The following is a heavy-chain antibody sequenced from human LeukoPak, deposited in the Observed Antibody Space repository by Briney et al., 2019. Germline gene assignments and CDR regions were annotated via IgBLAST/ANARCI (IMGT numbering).Heavy chain of an antibody. D-gene: IGHD3-9*01. CDR3: ARHLTGYSIDY. CDR2: IYYSGTP. J-gene: IGHJ4*02. CDR1: GGSISSYY. Sequence: PSETLSLTCTVSGGSISSYYWSWIRQPPGKGLEWIGYIYYSGTPNYNPSLKSRVTISVDTSKNQFSLKLSSVTAADTAMYYCARHLTGYSIDYWGQGTLVTVSS. V-gene: IGHV4-59*08.